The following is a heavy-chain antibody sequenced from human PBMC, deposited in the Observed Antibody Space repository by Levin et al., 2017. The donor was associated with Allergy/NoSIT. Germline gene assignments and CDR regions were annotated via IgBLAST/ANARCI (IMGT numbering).Heavy chain of an antibody. Sequence: GGSLRLSCAASGFSFYTSSMTWVRQAPGKGLEWVSSIGRRSSDTYYAEFVKGRFTISRDNSKDTVSLQMSSLRAEDTAVYYCAKGGIAEPGQLADWGQGTLVTVSS. CDR2: IGRRSSDT. V-gene: IGHV3-23*01. J-gene: IGHJ4*02. CDR3: AKGGIAEPGQLAD. CDR1: GFSFYTSS. D-gene: IGHD6-13*01.